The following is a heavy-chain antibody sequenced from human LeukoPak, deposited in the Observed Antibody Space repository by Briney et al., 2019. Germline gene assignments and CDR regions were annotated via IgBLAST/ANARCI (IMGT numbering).Heavy chain of an antibody. D-gene: IGHD6-19*01. Sequence: SETLSLTCAVYGGSFSGYYWNWIRQPPGKGLEWIGEINPSGSTNYNPSLNSRVIISVDTSKTQFSVKVRSVTAADTAVYYCARRTSQWLTKFDYWGQGTLVTVSS. V-gene: IGHV4-34*01. CDR1: GGSFSGYY. CDR3: ARRTSQWLTKFDY. J-gene: IGHJ4*02. CDR2: INPSGST.